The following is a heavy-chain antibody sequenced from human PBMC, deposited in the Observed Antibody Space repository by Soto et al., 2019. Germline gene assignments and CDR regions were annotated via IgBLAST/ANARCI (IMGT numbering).Heavy chain of an antibody. CDR3: ARDLTYSSGWLGAWVAFDI. Sequence: GGSLRLSCAASGFTFSSYAMHWVRQAPGKGLEYVSAISSNGGCTYYENSVKGRLTISRNNYENTLYLKMGSLRAEDMAVYYCARDLTYSSGWLGAWVAFDIWGQGTMVTVSS. CDR1: GFTFSSYA. D-gene: IGHD6-19*01. V-gene: IGHV3-64*01. CDR2: ISSNGGCT. J-gene: IGHJ3*02.